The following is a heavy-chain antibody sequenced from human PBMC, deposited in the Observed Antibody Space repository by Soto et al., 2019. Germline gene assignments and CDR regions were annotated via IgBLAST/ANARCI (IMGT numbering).Heavy chain of an antibody. J-gene: IGHJ5*02. CDR2: ISGSGGST. CDR1: GFTFSTFA. V-gene: IGHV3-23*01. CDR3: AKDLGYGSGRPGPPPYNWFDP. D-gene: IGHD3-10*01. Sequence: PGGSLRLSCAASGFTFSTFAMSWVRQAPGKGLEWVSAISGSGGSTYYADSVKGRFTISRDNSKNTLYLQMNSLRAEDTAVYYCAKDLGYGSGRPGPPPYNWFDPWGQGTLVTVSS.